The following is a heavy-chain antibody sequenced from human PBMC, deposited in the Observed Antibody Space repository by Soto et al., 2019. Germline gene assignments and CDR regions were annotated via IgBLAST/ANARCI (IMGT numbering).Heavy chain of an antibody. D-gene: IGHD3-3*01. Sequence: SGTLSLTCAVSGDSVSSTNWGGWVRQPPGKGLEWIGEINHSGSTTYNPSLKSRVTISLDKSKNHFSLNLSSVTAADTAVYYCARGGYYTPGFDFWGQGTLVTVSS. CDR1: GDSVSSTNW. CDR3: ARGGYYTPGFDF. J-gene: IGHJ4*02. CDR2: INHSGST. V-gene: IGHV4-4*02.